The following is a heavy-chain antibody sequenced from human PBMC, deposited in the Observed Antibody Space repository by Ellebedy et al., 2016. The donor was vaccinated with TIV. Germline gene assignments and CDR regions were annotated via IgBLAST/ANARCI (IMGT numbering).Heavy chain of an antibody. D-gene: IGHD7-27*01. V-gene: IGHV1-2*02. CDR3: ARGPQLGTLDI. CDR1: GYTFTGYY. J-gene: IGHJ3*02. Sequence: ASVKVSCKASGYTFTGYYIHWVRQAPGQGPEWMGWINPDSGSTSYAQKFQGGVAMTRDTSISTAYLQWSTLRTSDTAMYYCARGPQLGTLDIWGQGTMVIVSS. CDR2: INPDSGST.